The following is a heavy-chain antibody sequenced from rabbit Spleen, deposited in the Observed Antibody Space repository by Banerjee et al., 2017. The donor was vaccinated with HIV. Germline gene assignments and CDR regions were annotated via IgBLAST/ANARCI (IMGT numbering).Heavy chain of an antibody. CDR2: INAATAKP. Sequence: QEQLVESGGGLVQPEGSLTLTCKASGFSFSDRDVMCWVRQAPGKGLEWIACINAATAKPVYATWAKGRFTISRTSPTTVTLRMTSLTAADRATYFCARDLLGVIGWNFYLWGQGTLVTVS. V-gene: IGHV1S45*01. D-gene: IGHD1-1*01. CDR1: GFSFSDRDV. CDR3: ARDLLGVIGWNFYL. J-gene: IGHJ4*01.